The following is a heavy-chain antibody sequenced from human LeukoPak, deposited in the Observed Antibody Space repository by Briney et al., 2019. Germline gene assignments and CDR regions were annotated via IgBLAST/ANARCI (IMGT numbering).Heavy chain of an antibody. CDR1: GYTFTSYY. CDR2: INPSGGST. D-gene: IGHD2-15*01. V-gene: IGHV1-46*01. CDR3: ARAGDSATFDY. Sequence: ASVKVSCKASGYTFTSYYMHWVRQAPGQGLEWMGIINPSGGSTSYAQKFQGRVTITRDTSATTAYMELSSLRSEDTAVYYCARAGDSATFDYWGQGTLVTVSS. J-gene: IGHJ4*02.